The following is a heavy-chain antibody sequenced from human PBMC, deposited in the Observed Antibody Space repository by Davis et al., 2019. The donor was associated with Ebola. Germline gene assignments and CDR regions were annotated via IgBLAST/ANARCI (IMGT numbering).Heavy chain of an antibody. Sequence: GESLKISCAASGFTFSSYGMHWVRQAPGKGLEWVAVIWYDGSNKYYADSVKGRFTISRDNSKNTLYLQMNSLRAEDTAVYYCARDGDSGWYLYYYYYYGMDVWGQGTTVTVSS. J-gene: IGHJ6*02. CDR1: GFTFSSYG. V-gene: IGHV3-30*19. D-gene: IGHD6-19*01. CDR3: ARDGDSGWYLYYYYYYGMDV. CDR2: IWYDGSNK.